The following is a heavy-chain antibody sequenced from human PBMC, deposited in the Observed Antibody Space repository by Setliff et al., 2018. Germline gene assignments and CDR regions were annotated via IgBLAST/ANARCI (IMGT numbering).Heavy chain of an antibody. CDR3: ARGGTFRYFDY. Sequence: SETLSLTCTVYGGPLSGFSWNWIRQSPGGGLEWIGEITDTGRTKYIPSLKSRVSISVDTSKNQFSLNLSSVTAADTAVYYCARGGTFRYFDYWGQGTPVTVSS. V-gene: IGHV4-34*01. CDR2: ITDTGRT. CDR1: GGPLSGFS. J-gene: IGHJ4*02.